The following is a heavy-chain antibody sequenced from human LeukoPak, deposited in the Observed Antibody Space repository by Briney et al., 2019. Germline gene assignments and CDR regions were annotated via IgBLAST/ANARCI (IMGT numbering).Heavy chain of an antibody. Sequence: PGGSLRLSCAASGFTFSSYGMHWVRQAPGKGLEWVAFIRYDGSNKYYADSVKGRFTISRDNSKNTLYLQMNSLRAEDTAVYYCANRYCSGGSCYDAFDIWGQGTMVTVSS. J-gene: IGHJ3*02. CDR3: ANRYCSGGSCYDAFDI. V-gene: IGHV3-30*02. D-gene: IGHD2-15*01. CDR1: GFTFSSYG. CDR2: IRYDGSNK.